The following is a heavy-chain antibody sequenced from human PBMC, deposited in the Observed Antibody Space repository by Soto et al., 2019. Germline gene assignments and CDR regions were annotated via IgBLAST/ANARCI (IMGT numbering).Heavy chain of an antibody. CDR3: ARSRGPTYYYDSSGYYLDY. CDR1: GGSISSGGYY. V-gene: IGHV4-31*03. D-gene: IGHD3-22*01. CDR2: IYYSGST. Sequence: PSETLSLTCTVSGGSISSGGYYWSWIRQHPGKGLEWIGYIYYSGSTYYNPSLKSRVTISVDTSKNQFSLKLSSVTAADTAVYYCARSRGPTYYYDSSGYYLDYWGQGTLVSVSS. J-gene: IGHJ4*02.